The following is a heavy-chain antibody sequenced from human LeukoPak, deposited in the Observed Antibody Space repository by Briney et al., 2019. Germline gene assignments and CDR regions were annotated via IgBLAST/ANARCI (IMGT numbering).Heavy chain of an antibody. Sequence: SSVKVSCKASGSTFSSYAISLVRQAPGQGLEWMGVIIPIFGTANYAQKFQGRVTITADESTSTAYMELSSLRSEDTAVYYCARDSRAIAAAPFDYWGQGTLVTVSS. CDR1: GSTFSSYA. J-gene: IGHJ4*02. CDR2: IIPIFGTA. D-gene: IGHD6-13*01. V-gene: IGHV1-69*01. CDR3: ARDSRAIAAAPFDY.